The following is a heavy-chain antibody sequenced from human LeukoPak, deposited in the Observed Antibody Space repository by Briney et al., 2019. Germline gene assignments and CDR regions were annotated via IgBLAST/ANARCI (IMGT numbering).Heavy chain of an antibody. J-gene: IGHJ6*02. CDR2: ISSGSSSR. Sequence: GGSLRLSCAASGFTFNTFDMTWVRQAPGKGLEWVSYISSGSSSRYYADSVKGRFTVSRDNAKNSLYLQMDSLRAEDTAVYFCARLRYYAVDVWGQGTTVIVSS. V-gene: IGHV3-48*01. CDR1: GFTFNTFD. CDR3: ARLRYYAVDV.